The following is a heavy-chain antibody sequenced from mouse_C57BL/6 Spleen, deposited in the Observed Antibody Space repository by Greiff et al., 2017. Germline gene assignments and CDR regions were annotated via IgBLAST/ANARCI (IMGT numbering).Heavy chain of an antibody. CDR3: ARNWYYGTPYFDY. CDR1: GFSLTSYG. J-gene: IGHJ2*01. CDR2: IWSGGST. D-gene: IGHD1-1*01. V-gene: IGHV2-2*01. Sequence: VQLQQSGPGLVQPSQSLSITCTVSGFSLTSYGVHWVRQSPGKGLEWLGVIWSGGSTDYNAAFISRLSISKDNSKSQVFFKMNSLQADDTAIYYCARNWYYGTPYFDYWGQGTTLTVSS.